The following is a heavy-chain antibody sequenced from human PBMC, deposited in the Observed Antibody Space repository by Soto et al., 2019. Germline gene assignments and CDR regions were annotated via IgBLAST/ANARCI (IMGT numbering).Heavy chain of an antibody. CDR2: INHSGST. CDR1: GGSFSGYY. D-gene: IGHD4-4*01. J-gene: IGHJ6*03. Sequence: QVQLQQWGAGLLKPSETLSLTCAVYGGSFSGYYWSWIRQPPGKGLEWIGEINHSGSTNYNPSLKSRVTISVDASKNQFSLKLSSVTAADTAVYYCASFYDYSKSYYYCYYMDVWGKGTTVTVSS. V-gene: IGHV4-34*01. CDR3: ASFYDYSKSYYYCYYMDV.